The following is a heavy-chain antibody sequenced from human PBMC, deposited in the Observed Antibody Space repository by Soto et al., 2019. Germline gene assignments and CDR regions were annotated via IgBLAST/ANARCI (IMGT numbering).Heavy chain of an antibody. CDR3: ARNGTYSSSLSRYSGMDV. J-gene: IGHJ6*02. CDR1: GGTFANFI. CDR2: IVPMLGTP. V-gene: IGHV1-69*13. D-gene: IGHD1-26*01. Sequence: ETSVKVSCKASGGTFANFIMNWVRQTPGQGLEWMGGIVPMLGTPTYAEKFKGRVRISATGSTSTTYMEVTSLRSEDTAIYYCARNGTYSSSLSRYSGMDVWG.